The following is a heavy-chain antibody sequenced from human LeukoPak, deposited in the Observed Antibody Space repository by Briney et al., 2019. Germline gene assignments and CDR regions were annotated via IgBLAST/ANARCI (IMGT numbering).Heavy chain of an antibody. CDR2: IYYSGGT. D-gene: IGHD4-17*01. Sequence: PSETLSLTCTVSGGSISSGGYYWSWIRQHPGKGLEWIGYIYYSGGTYYNPSLKSRVTISVDTSKNQFSLKLSSVTAADTAVYYCARTNDYGDYSPPGGFDLWGRGTLVTVSS. CDR3: ARTNDYGDYSPPGGFDL. CDR1: GGSISSGGYY. V-gene: IGHV4-31*03. J-gene: IGHJ2*01.